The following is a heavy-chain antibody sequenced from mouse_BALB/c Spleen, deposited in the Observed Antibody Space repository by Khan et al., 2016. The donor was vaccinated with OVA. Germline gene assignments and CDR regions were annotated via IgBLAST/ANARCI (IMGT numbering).Heavy chain of an antibody. CDR1: GYTFTNYG. Sequence: QIQLVQSGPELKKPGETVKIFCKAAGYTFTNYGMNWVKQAPGKGLKWMGWINTYTGEPTYADDFKGRFAFSLETSASTAYLQINNLKNEDTATYFCARNGNYWYFDVWGAGTTVTVSS. CDR2: INTYTGEP. J-gene: IGHJ1*01. D-gene: IGHD2-1*01. CDR3: ARNGNYWYFDV. V-gene: IGHV9-3-1*01.